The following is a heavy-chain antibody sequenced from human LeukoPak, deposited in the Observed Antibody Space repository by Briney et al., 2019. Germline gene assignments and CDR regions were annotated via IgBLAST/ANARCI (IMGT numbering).Heavy chain of an antibody. CDR3: ARGSSPPAARGLFDY. V-gene: IGHV4-59*12. Sequence: SETLSLTCTVSGGSISTYYWSWIRQPPGKGLEWIGYIYDSGSTNYNPSLKSRVTISVDTSKNQFSLKLSSVTAADTAVYYCARGSSPPAARGLFDYWGQGTLVTVSS. CDR1: GGSISTYY. CDR2: IYDSGST. J-gene: IGHJ4*02. D-gene: IGHD2-2*01.